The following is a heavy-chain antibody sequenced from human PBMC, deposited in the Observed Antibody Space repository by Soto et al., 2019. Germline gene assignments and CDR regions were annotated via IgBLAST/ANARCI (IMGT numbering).Heavy chain of an antibody. D-gene: IGHD6-13*01. CDR2: IRRKGNSYTT. J-gene: IGHJ3*02. CDR3: ARSGGDSSTWSDDVFDI. V-gene: IGHV3-72*01. Sequence: EVQLVESGGGLVQPGGSLRLSCAASGFIFSDHYMDWVRQAPGKGLEWVGRIRRKGNSYTTEYAASVKGRFTISRDDSXNXXYLQMNSLTTEDTSVYYCARSGGDSSTWSDDVFDIWGQGTMVIVSS. CDR1: GFIFSDHY.